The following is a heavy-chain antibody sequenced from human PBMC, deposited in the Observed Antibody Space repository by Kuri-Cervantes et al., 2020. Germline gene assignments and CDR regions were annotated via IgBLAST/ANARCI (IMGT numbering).Heavy chain of an antibody. D-gene: IGHD1-1*01. V-gene: IGHV4-39*01. CDR1: GGSISSGIYY. CDR3: AMERGGPRVYYYGMDV. Sequence: GSLRLSCTVSGGSISSGIYYWGWIRQPPGKGLEWIGSIYYSGSTYFNPSLKSRVTISVDTSKNQFSLKLSSVTAADTAVYYCAMERGGPRVYYYGMDVWGQGTTVTVSS. CDR2: IYYSGST. J-gene: IGHJ6*02.